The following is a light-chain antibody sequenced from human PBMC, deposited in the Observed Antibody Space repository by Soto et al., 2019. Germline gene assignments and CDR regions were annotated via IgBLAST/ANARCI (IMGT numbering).Light chain of an antibody. CDR1: SSDIGGYNR. CDR3: TSFTNRGRTTLEWV. V-gene: IGLV2-14*01. Sequence: QSALNQPASVSGSPGQSITISCTGSSSDIGGYNRVSWYQQYPGKAPKLIISEVTYRPSGVSDRFSGSKSGDTASLTISALQAEDEADYYCTSFTNRGRTTLEWVFGGGTKLTVL. CDR2: EVT. J-gene: IGLJ3*02.